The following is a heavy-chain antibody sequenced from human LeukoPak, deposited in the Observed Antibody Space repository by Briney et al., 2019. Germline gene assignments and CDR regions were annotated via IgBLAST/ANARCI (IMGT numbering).Heavy chain of an antibody. CDR1: GGSFSGYY. V-gene: IGHV4-34*01. J-gene: IGHJ4*02. CDR2: INHSGST. Sequence: SETLSLTCAVYGGSFSGYYWSWIRQPPGKGLEWIGEINHSGSTNYNPSLKSRVTISVDTSKNQFSLKLSSVTAADTAVYYCARGRGRRSSWSYFDYWGQGTLVTVSS. CDR3: ARGRGRRSSWSYFDY. D-gene: IGHD6-13*01.